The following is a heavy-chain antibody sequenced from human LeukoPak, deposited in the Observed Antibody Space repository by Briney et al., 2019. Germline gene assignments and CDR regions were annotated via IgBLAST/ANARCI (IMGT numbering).Heavy chain of an antibody. J-gene: IGHJ4*02. CDR2: ISSAGTI. CDR3: ATVRRDYYNNIDY. CDR1: GFTFSSSE. Sequence: PGGSLRLSCAAAGFTFSSSEMNWVRRAPGKGLEWISYISSAGTIYYADFAKGRFTTSRDNAKSSLYLQMNSLRAEDTGIYYCATVRRDYYNNIDYWGQGTLVTVSS. V-gene: IGHV3-48*03. D-gene: IGHD5-24*01.